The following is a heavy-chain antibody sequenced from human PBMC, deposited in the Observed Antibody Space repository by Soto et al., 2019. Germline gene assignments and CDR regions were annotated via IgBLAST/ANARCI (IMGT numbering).Heavy chain of an antibody. V-gene: IGHV4-31*03. CDR3: ASGHCFRSGCSYLDL. D-gene: IGHD6-25*01. J-gene: IGHJ2*01. Sequence: QVQLQESGPGLVKPSQTLSLTCTVSGGSISSGGSYWSWIRQSPGKGLEWIGYIYYSGTTYYNPSLKSRLSISLDTSKNQFSLKLSSVTAADTAIYYCASGHCFRSGCSYLDLWGRGTLVTVSS. CDR2: IYYSGTT. CDR1: GGSISSGGSY.